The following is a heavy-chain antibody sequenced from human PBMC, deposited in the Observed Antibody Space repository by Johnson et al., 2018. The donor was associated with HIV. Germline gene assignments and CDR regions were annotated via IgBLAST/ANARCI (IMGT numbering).Heavy chain of an antibody. Sequence: VQLVESGGGLVQPGRSLRLSCAASEFTFDDYGMHWVRQAPGKGLEWVSTITCNSRGIGYAGSVKGRFTISRDNARRSLHLQMNSLRAEDTAVYYCARDKSSRLQLTGNDAFDIWGQGTMVTVSS. J-gene: IGHJ3*02. V-gene: IGHV3-9*01. CDR2: ITCNSRGI. D-gene: IGHD6-13*01. CDR3: ARDKSSRLQLTGNDAFDI. CDR1: EFTFDDYG.